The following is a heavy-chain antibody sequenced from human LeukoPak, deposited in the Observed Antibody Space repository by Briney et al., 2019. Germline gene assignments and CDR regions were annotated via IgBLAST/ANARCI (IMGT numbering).Heavy chain of an antibody. CDR1: GYTFTGYY. CDR3: AREVAHCGGDCYPSTTNWFDP. J-gene: IGHJ5*02. D-gene: IGHD2-21*02. V-gene: IGHV1-2*02. Sequence: ASVKVSCKASGYTFTGYYMHWVRQAPGQGLEWMGWINPNSGGTNYAQKFQGRVTMTRDSSISTAYMELSRLRSDDTAVYYCAREVAHCGGDCYPSTTNWFDPWGQGTLVTVSS. CDR2: INPNSGGT.